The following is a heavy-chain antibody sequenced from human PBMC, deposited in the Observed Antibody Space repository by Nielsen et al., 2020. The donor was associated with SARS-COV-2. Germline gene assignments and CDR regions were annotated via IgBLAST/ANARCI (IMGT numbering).Heavy chain of an antibody. V-gene: IGHV4-59*10. J-gene: IGHJ6*02. D-gene: IGHD3-10*01. Sequence: SETLSLTCAVYGGSFSGYYWSWIRQPAGKGLEWIGRIYTSGSTNYNPSLKSRVTMSVDTSKNQFSLKLGSVTAADTAVYYCARGGFITMVRGVPSPYGMDVWGQGTTVTVSS. CDR2: IYTSGST. CDR1: GGSFSGYY. CDR3: ARGGFITMVRGVPSPYGMDV.